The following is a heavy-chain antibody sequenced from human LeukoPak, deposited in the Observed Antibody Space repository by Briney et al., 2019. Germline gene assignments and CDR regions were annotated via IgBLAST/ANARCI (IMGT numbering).Heavy chain of an antibody. CDR1: GFTFSSYS. Sequence: GGSLRLSCAASGFTFSSYSMNWVRQAPGKGLEWVSSISSSSSYIHYADSVKGRFTISRDNAKNSLYLQMNSLRAEDTAVYYCAREYSSSWWGIDYWGQGTLVTVSS. V-gene: IGHV3-21*01. CDR3: AREYSSSWWGIDY. CDR2: ISSSSSYI. J-gene: IGHJ4*02. D-gene: IGHD6-13*01.